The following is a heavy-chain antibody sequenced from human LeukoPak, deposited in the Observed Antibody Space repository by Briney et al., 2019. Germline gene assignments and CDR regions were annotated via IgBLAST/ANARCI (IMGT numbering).Heavy chain of an antibody. CDR3: AGGSSSYWYFDL. V-gene: IGHV4-59*01. J-gene: IGHJ2*01. D-gene: IGHD6-13*01. CDR2: IYYSGST. CDR1: GGSISSYY. Sequence: SETLSLTCTVSGGSISSYYWSWIRQPPGKGLEWIGYIYYSGSTNYNPSLKSRVTISVDTSKNHFSLKLNSVTAADTAVYYCAGGSSSYWYFDLWGRGTLVTVSS.